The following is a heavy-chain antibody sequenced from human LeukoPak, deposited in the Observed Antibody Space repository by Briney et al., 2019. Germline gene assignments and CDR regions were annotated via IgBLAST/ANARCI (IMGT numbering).Heavy chain of an antibody. Sequence: ASVKVSCKASGYTFTGNFIHWVRQAPGQGLEWMGWINPNNGATNYAQMFQVRVTMTRDTSISTAYMELTRLTSDDTAVYYCAKAPGGSSCWGQGTLVTVSS. V-gene: IGHV1-2*02. D-gene: IGHD2-15*01. CDR2: INPNNGAT. CDR3: AKAPGGSSC. CDR1: GYTFTGNF. J-gene: IGHJ1*01.